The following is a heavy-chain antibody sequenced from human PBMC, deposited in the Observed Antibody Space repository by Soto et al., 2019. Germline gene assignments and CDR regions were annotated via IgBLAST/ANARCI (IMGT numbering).Heavy chain of an antibody. V-gene: IGHV1-18*01. CDR2: IRVNNGDT. CDR1: GYTFTNSG. CDR3: ARDLDYSDFDFHY. Sequence: QVQLVQSGAEVKKPGASVKVSCKASGYTFTNSGFSWVRQAPGQGLEWVGWIRVNNGDTHYAQKLQGRVTMTTHTCTSTAFRELRSLRSDDTAVYYCARDLDYSDFDFHYWGQGTLITFSS. D-gene: IGHD4-17*01. J-gene: IGHJ4*02.